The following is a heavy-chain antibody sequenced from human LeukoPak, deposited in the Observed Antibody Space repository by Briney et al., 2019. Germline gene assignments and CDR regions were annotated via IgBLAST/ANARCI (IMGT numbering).Heavy chain of an antibody. D-gene: IGHD6-13*01. J-gene: IGHJ4*02. CDR2: IRDKVNSFAT. V-gene: IGHV3-73*01. CDR3: TSLITATGNIY. Sequence: GGSLRLSCAASGFTFSGSGIHWVRQASGRGLEWVGRIRDKVNSFATAYAASVKGRFTVSRDDSKNTAYLQMNSLKTEDTAVYYCTSLITATGNIYWGQGTLVTVSS. CDR1: GFTFSGSG.